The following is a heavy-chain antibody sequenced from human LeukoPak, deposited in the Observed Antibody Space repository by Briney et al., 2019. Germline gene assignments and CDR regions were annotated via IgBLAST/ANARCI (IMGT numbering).Heavy chain of an antibody. V-gene: IGHV3-48*03. D-gene: IGHD5-18*01. Sequence: PGGSLRLSCAASGFTFSSYEMNWVRQAPGKGLEWASYISSSGSTIYHADSVKGRFTISRDNAKNSLYLQMNSLRAEDTAVYYCARGYGAFDYWGQGTLVTVSS. J-gene: IGHJ4*02. CDR2: ISSSGSTI. CDR3: ARGYGAFDY. CDR1: GFTFSSYE.